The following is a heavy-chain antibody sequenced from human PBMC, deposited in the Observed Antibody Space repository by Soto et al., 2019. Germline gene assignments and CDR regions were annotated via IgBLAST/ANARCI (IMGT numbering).Heavy chain of an antibody. CDR3: ISTLGARFDF. CDR1: GYTFTSYA. CDR2: INAGNGNT. D-gene: IGHD3-3*02. Sequence: ASVKVSCKASGYTFTSYAMHWVRQAPGQRLEWMGVINAGNGNTKYAQKFQGRVTMTSDTSTSSVYMEVSSLRSEDTAVYYCISTLGARFDFWGQGTLVTVSS. J-gene: IGHJ4*02. V-gene: IGHV1-3*01.